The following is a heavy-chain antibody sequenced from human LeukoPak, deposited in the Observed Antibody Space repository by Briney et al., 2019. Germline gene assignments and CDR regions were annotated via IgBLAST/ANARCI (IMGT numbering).Heavy chain of an antibody. CDR2: IRSKAYGGTT. V-gene: IGHV3-49*03. CDR3: TRDPAYCDFWSGHYYFDY. J-gene: IGHJ4*02. CDR1: GFTFGDYA. D-gene: IGHD3-3*01. Sequence: PGGSLRLSCTASGFTFGDYAMSWFRQAPGKGLEWVGFIRSKAYGGTTEYAASVKGRFTISRDDSKSIAYLQMNSLKTEDTAVYYCTRDPAYCDFWSGHYYFDYWGQGTLVTVSS.